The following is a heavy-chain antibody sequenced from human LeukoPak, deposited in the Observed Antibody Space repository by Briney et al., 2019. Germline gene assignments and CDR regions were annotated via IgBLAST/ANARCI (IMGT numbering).Heavy chain of an antibody. CDR1: GFTFSSYA. CDR3: ARDYCSGGSCYPEAFDI. CDR2: IWYDGTNT. V-gene: IGHV3-33*08. D-gene: IGHD2-15*01. Sequence: GGSLRLSCAASGFTFSSYAMHWVRQAPGKGLEWVAVIWYDGTNTYYADSVKGRFTISRDNSKNTLYLQMNSLRAEDTAVYYCARDYCSGGSCYPEAFDIWGQGTMVTVSS. J-gene: IGHJ3*02.